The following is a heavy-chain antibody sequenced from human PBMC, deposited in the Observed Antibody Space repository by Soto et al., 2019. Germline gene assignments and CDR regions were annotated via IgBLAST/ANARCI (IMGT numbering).Heavy chain of an antibody. V-gene: IGHV3-23*01. CDR1: GFTFNTYA. J-gene: IGHJ5*02. CDR3: AKGSSPTVTTNWFDP. Sequence: GGSLRLSCAVSGFTFNTYAMNWVRQAPGKGLEWVSGFDGRGGSTYYADSVKGRFTISRDNSKNTLYLQMNSLRGEDTAVYYCAKGSSPTVTTNWFDPWGQGTLVTVSS. CDR2: FDGRGGST. D-gene: IGHD4-17*01.